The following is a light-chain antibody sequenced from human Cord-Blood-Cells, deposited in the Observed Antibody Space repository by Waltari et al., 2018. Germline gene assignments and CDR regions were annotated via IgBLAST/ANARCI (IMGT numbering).Light chain of an antibody. J-gene: IGLJ3*02. CDR3: AAWDDSLSGRV. V-gene: IGLV1-47*01. CDR1: SSNIGSNY. Sequence: QSVLTQPPSASGTPGQRVTISCSGSSSNIGSNYVYWYQQLPGTAPKLPIFRNNQRPSGFPDRFSGSKSGTSASLSISWLRSEYEDDYYCAAWDDSLSGRVFGGGTKLIVL. CDR2: RNN.